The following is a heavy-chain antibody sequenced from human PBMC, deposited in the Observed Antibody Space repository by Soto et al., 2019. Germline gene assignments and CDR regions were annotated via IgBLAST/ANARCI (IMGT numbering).Heavy chain of an antibody. V-gene: IGHV2-5*02. Sequence: QITLKESGPTLLKPTQPLTLTCTFSGFSLHTPAVGVNCIRQPPGKAPEWLALIYWDDDNHYSPSLRNRLTITKDTSRNKVVLTMNHMAPVDTGTYCRAHGSGWVSDFWGHGALVTVSS. J-gene: IGHJ4*01. CDR2: IYWDDDN. CDR1: GFSLHTPAVG. D-gene: IGHD6-19*01. CDR3: AHGSGWVSDF.